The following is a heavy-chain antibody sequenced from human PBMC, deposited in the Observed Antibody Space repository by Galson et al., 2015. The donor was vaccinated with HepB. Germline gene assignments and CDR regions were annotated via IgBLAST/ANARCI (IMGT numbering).Heavy chain of an antibody. Sequence: SLRLSCAVSGFAFSSYWMSWVRQAPGKGLEWVANIKQDGREKNYVASVKGRFTISRDNADNSVYLQMDSLRVEDTAVYYCARDTRGHFDYWGQGTLVTFSS. J-gene: IGHJ4*02. CDR3: ARDTRGHFDY. V-gene: IGHV3-7*03. CDR2: IKQDGREK. CDR1: GFAFSSYW.